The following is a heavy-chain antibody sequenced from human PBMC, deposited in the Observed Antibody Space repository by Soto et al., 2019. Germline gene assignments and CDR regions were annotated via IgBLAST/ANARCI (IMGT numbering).Heavy chain of an antibody. V-gene: IGHV4-4*02. CDR3: ASSGQLELRSFDY. CDR1: GGSISSSNW. D-gene: IGHD1-7*01. J-gene: IGHJ4*02. CDR2: IYHSGST. Sequence: PSETLSLTCAVSGGSISSSNWWSWVRQPPGKGLEWIGGIYHSGSTNYNPSLKSRVTISVDKSKNQFSLKLSSVTAADTAVYYCASSGQLELRSFDYWGQGTLVTVSS.